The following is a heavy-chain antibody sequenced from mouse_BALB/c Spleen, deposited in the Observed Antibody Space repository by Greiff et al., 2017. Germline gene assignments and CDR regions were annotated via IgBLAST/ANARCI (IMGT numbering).Heavy chain of an antibody. CDR3: ARGYYGNYGYFDV. V-gene: IGHV1-87*01. D-gene: IGHD2-1*01. J-gene: IGHJ1*01. CDR2: IYPGDGDT. CDR1: GYTFTSYW. Sequence: VKLMESGAELARPGASVKLSCKASGYTFTSYWMQWVKQRPGQGLEWIGAIYPGDGDTRYTQKFKGKATLTADKSSSTAYMQLSSLASEDSAVYYCARGYYGNYGYFDVWGAGTTVTVSS.